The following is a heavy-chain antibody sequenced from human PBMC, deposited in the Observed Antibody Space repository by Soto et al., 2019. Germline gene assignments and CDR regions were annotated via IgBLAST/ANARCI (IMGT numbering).Heavy chain of an antibody. D-gene: IGHD6-6*01. Sequence: EVQLVESGGGLVKPGGSLRLSCVVSRFTFTNYSMNWARQAPGKGLEWVSSISSSSHYIYYADSVKGRFTISRDNAKNSLYLQMTTLRAEDTAVYYFARDASSIAARGPWYFDLWGRGTLVTVSS. CDR2: ISSSSHYI. J-gene: IGHJ2*01. CDR3: ARDASSIAARGPWYFDL. V-gene: IGHV3-21*06. CDR1: RFTFTNYS.